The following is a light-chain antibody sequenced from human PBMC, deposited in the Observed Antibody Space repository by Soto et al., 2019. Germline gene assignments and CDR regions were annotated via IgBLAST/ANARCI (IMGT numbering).Light chain of an antibody. Sequence: EIVLTQSPGTLSLSPGERATLSCRASQSVSSSYLAWYQQKPGQAPRLLIYGAPNRETGIPDRFSGSGSGTEFTRTISRLEPEDFAVYYCQQYGSSRWTFGQGTKVDIK. CDR1: QSVSSSY. CDR3: QQYGSSRWT. V-gene: IGKV3-20*01. CDR2: GAP. J-gene: IGKJ1*01.